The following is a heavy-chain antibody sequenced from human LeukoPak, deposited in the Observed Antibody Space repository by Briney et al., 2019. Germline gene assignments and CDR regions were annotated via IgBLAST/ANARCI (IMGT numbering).Heavy chain of an antibody. D-gene: IGHD3-22*01. CDR3: ADSSGYDWFDY. Sequence: SETLSLTCTVSGGSITSRSSYWGWIRQPPGKGLEWIGTIYYSGSTYYNPSLKSRVTISVDTSKNQFSLKLSFVTAADTAVYFCADSSGYDWFDYWGQGTLVTVSS. CDR2: IYYSGST. J-gene: IGHJ4*02. V-gene: IGHV4-39*07. CDR1: GGSITSRSSY.